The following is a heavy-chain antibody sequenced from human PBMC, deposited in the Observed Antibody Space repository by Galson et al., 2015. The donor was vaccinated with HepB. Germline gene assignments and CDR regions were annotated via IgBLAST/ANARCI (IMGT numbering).Heavy chain of an antibody. CDR3: AKDRPVTADNFHFPMDV. Sequence: SLRLSCAASGFTLSNYAMSWVRQVRQSPGRGLEWVSAISGSGNSTYYADSVKGRFTISRDNSKNTVYLQMNSLRAEDTAVYYCAKDRPVTADNFHFPMDVWGQGTTVTVSS. V-gene: IGHV3-23*01. D-gene: IGHD2-21*02. CDR2: ISGSGNST. J-gene: IGHJ6*02. CDR1: GFTLSNYA.